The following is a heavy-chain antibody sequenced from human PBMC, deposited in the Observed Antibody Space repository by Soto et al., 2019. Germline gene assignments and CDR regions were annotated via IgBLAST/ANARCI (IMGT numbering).Heavy chain of an antibody. CDR3: TIEYYYDSSGLVVDAFDI. Sequence: PGGSPRLSCAASGFTFSNAWMSWVRQAPGKGLEWVGRVKSKTDGGTTDYAAPVKGRFTISRDDSKNTLYLQMNSLKTEDTAVYYCTIEYYYDSSGLVVDAFDIWGQGTMVTVSS. V-gene: IGHV3-15*01. CDR2: VKSKTDGGTT. CDR1: GFTFSNAW. D-gene: IGHD3-22*01. J-gene: IGHJ3*02.